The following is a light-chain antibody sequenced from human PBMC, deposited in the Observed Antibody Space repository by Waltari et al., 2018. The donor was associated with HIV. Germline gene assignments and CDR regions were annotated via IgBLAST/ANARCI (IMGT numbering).Light chain of an antibody. Sequence: QSALTQPASVSGSPGQSITISCTGTRSDVGSYNLVSWYQQHPGKAPKLMIYEVSKRPSGVSNRFSGSKSDSTASLTISGLQAEDEADYYCCSYAGSPWMFGGGTRLTVL. J-gene: IGLJ3*02. V-gene: IGLV2-23*02. CDR3: CSYAGSPWM. CDR1: RSDVGSYNL. CDR2: EVS.